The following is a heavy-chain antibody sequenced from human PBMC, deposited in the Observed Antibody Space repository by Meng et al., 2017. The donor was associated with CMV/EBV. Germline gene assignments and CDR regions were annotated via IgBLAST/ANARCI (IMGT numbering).Heavy chain of an antibody. CDR3: ARGRISHCSSTSCPGGFDY. D-gene: IGHD2-2*01. V-gene: IGHV4-34*01. Sequence: SVSGYYWSWIRQPPGKGLEWIGEINHSGSTNYNPSLKSRVTISVDTSKNQFSLKLSSVTAADTAVYYCARGRISHCSSTSCPGGFDYWGQGTLVTVSS. CDR1: SVSGYY. CDR2: INHSGST. J-gene: IGHJ4*02.